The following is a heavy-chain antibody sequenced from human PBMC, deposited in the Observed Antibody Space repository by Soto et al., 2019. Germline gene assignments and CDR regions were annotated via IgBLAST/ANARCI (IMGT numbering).Heavy chain of an antibody. J-gene: IGHJ4*02. CDR2: FDPEDGET. CDR1: GYTLTELT. Sequence: ASVKVSCKVSGYTLTELTMHWVRQAPGKGLEWMGGFDPEDGETIYAQKFQGRVTMTEDTSTDAAYMELSSLRSEDTAVYYCATVTPGYSSGWAYYFDYWGQGTLVTVSS. V-gene: IGHV1-24*01. CDR3: ATVTPGYSSGWAYYFDY. D-gene: IGHD6-19*01.